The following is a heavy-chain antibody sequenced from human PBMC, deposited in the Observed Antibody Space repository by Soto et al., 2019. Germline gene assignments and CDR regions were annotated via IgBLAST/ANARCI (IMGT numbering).Heavy chain of an antibody. CDR2: IYTSGST. CDR3: ARDCSSTSCHHAFDI. CDR1: GGSISSYY. Sequence: TSETLSLTCTVSGGSISSYYWSWIRQPPGKGLEWIGRIYTSGSTNYNPSLKSRVTMSVDTSKNQFSLKLSSVTAADTAVYYCARDCSSTSCHHAFDIWGQGTMVTVSS. J-gene: IGHJ3*02. V-gene: IGHV4-4*07. D-gene: IGHD2-2*01.